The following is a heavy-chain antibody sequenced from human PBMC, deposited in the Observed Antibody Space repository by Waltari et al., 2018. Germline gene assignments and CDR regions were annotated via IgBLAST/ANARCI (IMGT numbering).Heavy chain of an antibody. CDR3: VRGNDVGGDV. Sequence: EVQLVESGGALVQPGGSLRLSCAASGFTFTDYWIHWVRQLAGKGFVGVSEISTAGKTTSYAEAVKGRFTISRDNDKDTVFLQMDRRRSEDTAVYYGVRGNDVGGDVWGNGTTVTASS. V-gene: IGHV3-74*01. D-gene: IGHD1-1*01. CDR1: GFTFTDYW. J-gene: IGHJ6*04. CDR2: ISTAGKTT.